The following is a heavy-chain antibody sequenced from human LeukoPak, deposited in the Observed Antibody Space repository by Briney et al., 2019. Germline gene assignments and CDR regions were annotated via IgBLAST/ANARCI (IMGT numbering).Heavy chain of an antibody. D-gene: IGHD3-3*01. CDR2: IYYSGST. V-gene: IGHV4-59*01. Sequence: PSETLSLTCTVSGGSISSYYWSWIRQPPGKGLEWIGYIYYSGSTNYNPSLKSRVTISVDTSKNQFSLKLSSVTAADTAGYYCARDSDFWSGYFYGMDVWGQGTTVTVSS. CDR3: ARDSDFWSGYFYGMDV. CDR1: GGSISSYY. J-gene: IGHJ6*02.